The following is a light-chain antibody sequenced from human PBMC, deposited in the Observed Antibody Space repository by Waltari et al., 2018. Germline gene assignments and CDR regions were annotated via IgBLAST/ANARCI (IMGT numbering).Light chain of an antibody. CDR2: GAS. CDR1: QSISRY. V-gene: IGKV3-20*01. J-gene: IGKJ1*01. CDR3: QHHFRLPAT. Sequence: IMLTQSPGTLSLSPGARATLSCRASQSISRYLAWYQPKPGQAPRLLIYGASTRATCSPDRFRCSGSGADFSITISGLEPEDSAVYYCQHHFRLPATFGQGTKVEIK.